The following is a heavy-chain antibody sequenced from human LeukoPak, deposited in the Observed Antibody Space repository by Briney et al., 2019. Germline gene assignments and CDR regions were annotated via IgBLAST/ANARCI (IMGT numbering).Heavy chain of an antibody. V-gene: IGHV3-23*01. J-gene: IGHJ4*02. CDR2: ISGSGGST. D-gene: IGHD3-22*01. CDR1: GFTFDDYA. CDR3: AKYYYETNQRIDY. Sequence: PGGSLRLSCAAPGFTFDDYAMNWVRQAPGKGLEWASGISGSGGSTYYTDSVKGRFTISRDNSKNTLYLQMNSLRVGDTAIYYCAKYYYETNQRIDYWGQGTLVTVSS.